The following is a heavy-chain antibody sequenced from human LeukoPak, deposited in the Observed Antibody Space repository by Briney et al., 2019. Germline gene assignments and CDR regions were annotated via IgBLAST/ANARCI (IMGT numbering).Heavy chain of an antibody. CDR2: IFYSGST. Sequence: SETLSLTCTVSGDSISNYYWSWVRQPPGKGLEWIGYIFYSGSTNYNPSLKSRVTLSVDTSKNQFSLKLNSVTAADTAVYYCARGAAVAGFDYWGQGTLVTVSS. V-gene: IGHV4-59*01. CDR1: GDSISNYY. D-gene: IGHD6-19*01. CDR3: ARGAAVAGFDY. J-gene: IGHJ4*02.